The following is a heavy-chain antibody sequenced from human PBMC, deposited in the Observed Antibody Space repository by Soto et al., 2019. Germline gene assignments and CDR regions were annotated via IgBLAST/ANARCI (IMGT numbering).Heavy chain of an antibody. CDR1: VGSISSGGYY. CDR3: ARDRSKGTYFDY. V-gene: IGHV4-31*03. Sequence: PSETLSLTCTVSVGSISSGGYYWSWIRQHPGKGLEWIGYIYYSGSTYYNPSLKSRVTISVDTSKNQFSLKLTSVTAADTAVYYCARDRSKGTYFDYWGQGTLVTVSS. CDR2: IYYSGST. J-gene: IGHJ4*02. D-gene: IGHD1-1*01.